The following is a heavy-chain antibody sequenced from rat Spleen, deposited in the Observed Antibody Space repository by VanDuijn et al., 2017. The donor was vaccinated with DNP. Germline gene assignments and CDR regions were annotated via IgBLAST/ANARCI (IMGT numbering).Heavy chain of an antibody. V-gene: IGHV5-58*01. D-gene: IGHD1-11*01. CDR1: GFTFSSYW. Sequence: EVQLVETGGGLVQPGRSLKLSCVASGFTFSSYWMYWIRQAPKKGLEWVATISYDGSDTYYRDSVKGRFTISRDNAKSTLYLKMNKLGSEDTAIYYVAKGPNYGEYSDYFDSWVQGVMVTVSS. CDR2: ISYDGSDT. J-gene: IGHJ2*01. CDR3: AKGPNYGEYSDYFDS.